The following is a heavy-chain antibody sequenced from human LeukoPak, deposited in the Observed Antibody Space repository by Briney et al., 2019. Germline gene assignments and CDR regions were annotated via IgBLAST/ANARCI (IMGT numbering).Heavy chain of an antibody. V-gene: IGHV3-64D*06. CDR1: GFTLQNYA. D-gene: IGHD2-15*01. CDR3: VRDNYGMDV. J-gene: IGHJ6*02. CDR2: THGNGGNT. Sequence: PGGSLRLSCSASGFTLQNYAMYWVRQAPGKELEQVSLTHGNGGNTDYADSVEGRFTISRDYSKNTLYLQLSSLRVEDAAVYYCVRDNYGMDVWGQGTTVTVSS.